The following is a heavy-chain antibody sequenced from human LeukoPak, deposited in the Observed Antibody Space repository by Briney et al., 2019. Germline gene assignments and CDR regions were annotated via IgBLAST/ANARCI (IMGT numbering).Heavy chain of an antibody. J-gene: IGHJ3*02. D-gene: IGHD6-6*01. V-gene: IGHV4-61*02. Sequence: PSETLSLTCTVSGGSISTGSYYWNWIRQPAGKGLEWIGLMFNSGSTNYNPSLKNRATISVDTSKNQFSLKLSSVTAADTAIYYCARDRRDSSYNTALDIWGHGTMVSVSS. CDR1: GGSISTGSYY. CDR2: MFNSGST. CDR3: ARDRRDSSYNTALDI.